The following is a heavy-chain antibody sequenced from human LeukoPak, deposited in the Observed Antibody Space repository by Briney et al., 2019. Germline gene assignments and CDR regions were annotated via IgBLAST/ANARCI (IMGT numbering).Heavy chain of an antibody. J-gene: IGHJ3*02. CDR2: ISPDGIST. D-gene: IGHD6-19*01. CDR3: AKSRSSGWSRRTFDI. V-gene: IGHV3-74*01. Sequence: GGSLRLSCIASGFTFSNYWIHWVRQAPGKGLVWVSRISPDGISTNYADSVRGRFTVSRDNSKNTLYLQMNSLRAEDTAVYYCAKSRSSGWSRRTFDIWGQGTMVTVSS. CDR1: GFTFSNYW.